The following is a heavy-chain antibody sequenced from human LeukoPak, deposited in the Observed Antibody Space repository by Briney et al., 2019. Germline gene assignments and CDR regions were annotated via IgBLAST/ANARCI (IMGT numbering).Heavy chain of an antibody. CDR2: ISAYNGNT. CDR1: GYTFTSYG. J-gene: IGHJ5*02. Sequence: ASVKVSCKASGYTFTSYGISWVRQAPGQGLEWMGWISAYNGNTNYAQKLQGRVTMTTDTSTSTAYMELRSLRSDDTAVYYCARDLDGYNLGWFDPWGQGTLVTVSP. D-gene: IGHD5-24*01. V-gene: IGHV1-18*01. CDR3: ARDLDGYNLGWFDP.